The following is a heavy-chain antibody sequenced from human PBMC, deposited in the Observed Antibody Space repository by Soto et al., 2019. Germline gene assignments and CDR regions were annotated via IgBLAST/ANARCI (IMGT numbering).Heavy chain of an antibody. J-gene: IGHJ1*01. V-gene: IGHV4-39*01. Sequence: SETLSLTCAVSGGSISSTTYYWAWIRQPPGKGLEWVATIYYSGATYYNPSLKSRLTISIDTSKNQFSLRLSSVTAADTAMYYCATYYDTSNRPYFHNWGQGTRVTVSS. CDR1: GGSISSTTYY. CDR3: ATYYDTSNRPYFHN. CDR2: IYYSGAT. D-gene: IGHD3-22*01.